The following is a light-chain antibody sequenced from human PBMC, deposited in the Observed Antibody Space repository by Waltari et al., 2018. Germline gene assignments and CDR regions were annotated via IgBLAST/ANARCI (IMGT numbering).Light chain of an antibody. CDR1: RPDNGNNY. CDR2: RNT. CDR3: ASWDDRLGGVL. J-gene: IGLJ2*01. Sequence: QSVLTQPPSASGTPGQKVTMSCSGCRPDNGNNYVYLYQHLPGTTPKLLIYRNTPRPSGVPDRISASKSGTSASLAISGLRSEDEAIYYCASWDDRLGGVLFGGGTKLTVL. V-gene: IGLV1-47*01.